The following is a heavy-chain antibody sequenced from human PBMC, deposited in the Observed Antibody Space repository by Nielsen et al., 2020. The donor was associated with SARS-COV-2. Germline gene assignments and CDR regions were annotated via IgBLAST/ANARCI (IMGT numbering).Heavy chain of an antibody. V-gene: IGHV3-30*18. CDR3: AKGTSGYDQPFDY. Sequence: GGSLRLSCAASGFTFSSYGMHWVRQAPGKGLEWVAVISYDGSNKYYADSVKGRFTISRDNSKNTLYLQMNSLRAEDTAVYYCAKGTSGYDQPFDYWGQGTLVTVSS. CDR1: GFTFSSYG. D-gene: IGHD5-12*01. J-gene: IGHJ4*02. CDR2: ISYDGSNK.